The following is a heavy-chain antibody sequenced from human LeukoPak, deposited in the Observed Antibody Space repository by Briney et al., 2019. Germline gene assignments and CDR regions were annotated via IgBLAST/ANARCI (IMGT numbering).Heavy chain of an antibody. CDR3: ARYDVWGSYRAFDY. CDR1: GFTLSRYS. J-gene: IGHJ4*02. CDR2: MYHSGST. Sequence: KTGGSLRLSCAASGFTLSRYSMNWIRQPPGKGLEWIGTMYHSGSTYYNPSLKSRVTISVDTSKNQFSLKLSSVTAADTAVYYCARYDVWGSYRAFDYWGQGTLVTVSS. V-gene: IGHV4-38-2*01. D-gene: IGHD3-16*02.